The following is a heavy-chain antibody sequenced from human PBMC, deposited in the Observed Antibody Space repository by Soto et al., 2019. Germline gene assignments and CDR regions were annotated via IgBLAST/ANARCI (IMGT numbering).Heavy chain of an antibody. D-gene: IGHD4-17*01. Sequence: SETLSLTCAVYGVSFSGYYWSWLRQPPGKGLEWIGEINHSGSTNYNPSLKSRVTISVDTSKNQFSLKLSSVTAADTAVYYCARALMTTVTTRYYYFDYWGQGTLVTVSS. CDR2: INHSGST. CDR3: ARALMTTVTTRYYYFDY. V-gene: IGHV4-34*01. J-gene: IGHJ4*02. CDR1: GVSFSGYY.